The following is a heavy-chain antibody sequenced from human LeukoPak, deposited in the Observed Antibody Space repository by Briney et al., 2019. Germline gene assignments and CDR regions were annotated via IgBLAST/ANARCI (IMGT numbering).Heavy chain of an antibody. CDR2: MNSDGSST. CDR1: GFTFSSYW. Sequence: GGSLRLSCSASGFTFSSYWMHWVRQAPGKGLVWVSRMNSDGSSTLYADSVKGRFTISRDNAKNTLYLQMNSLRAEDTAVYYCAKGGRYCAGTNCYSSHWGQGTLVTVSS. CDR3: AKGGRYCAGTNCYSSH. V-gene: IGHV3-74*03. D-gene: IGHD2-2*01. J-gene: IGHJ4*02.